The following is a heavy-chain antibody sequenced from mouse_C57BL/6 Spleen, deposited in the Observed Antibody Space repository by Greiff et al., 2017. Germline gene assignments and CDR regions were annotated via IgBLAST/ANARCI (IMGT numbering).Heavy chain of an antibody. CDR3: ARRGTTVVGPFAY. D-gene: IGHD1-1*01. CDR2: INPSNGGT. Sequence: QVQLQQPGTELVKPGASVKLSCKASGYTFTSYWLHWVKQRPGQGLEWIGNINPSNGGTNYNEKFKSKATLTVDKSSSTTYMQLSSLPSADSAVYYCARRGTTVVGPFAYWGQGTLVTVSA. J-gene: IGHJ3*01. V-gene: IGHV1-53*01. CDR1: GYTFTSYW.